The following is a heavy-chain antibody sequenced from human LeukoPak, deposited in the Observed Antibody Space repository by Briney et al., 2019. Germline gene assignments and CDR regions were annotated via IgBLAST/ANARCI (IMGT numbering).Heavy chain of an antibody. CDR2: IYYSGST. D-gene: IGHD3-16*02. CDR1: GGSISSSSYY. J-gene: IGHJ3*02. V-gene: IGHV4-61*01. CDR3: ARADYVWGSYRFPPVIGAFDI. Sequence: PSETLSLTCTVSGGSISSSSYYWSWIRQPPGKGLEWIGYIYYSGSTNYNPSLKSRVTISVDTSKNQFSLKLSSVTAADTAVYYCARADYVWGSYRFPPVIGAFDIWGQGTMVTVSS.